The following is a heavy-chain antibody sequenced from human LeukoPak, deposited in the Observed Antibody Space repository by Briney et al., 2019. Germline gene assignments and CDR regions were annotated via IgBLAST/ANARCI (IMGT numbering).Heavy chain of an antibody. Sequence: SETLSLTCTVSGGSISSYYWSWIRQPAGKGLEWIGRIYTSGSTNYNPSLKSRVTMSVDTSKNQFSLKLSSVTAADTAAYYCARGMGKYSSSSLDYWGQGTLVTVSS. CDR2: IYTSGST. D-gene: IGHD6-6*01. CDR1: GGSISSYY. CDR3: ARGMGKYSSSSLDY. J-gene: IGHJ4*02. V-gene: IGHV4-4*07.